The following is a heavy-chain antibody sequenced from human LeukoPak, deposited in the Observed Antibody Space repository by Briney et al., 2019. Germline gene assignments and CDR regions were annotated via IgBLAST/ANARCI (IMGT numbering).Heavy chain of an antibody. Sequence: GGSLTLSCAGSGFIFNNYAMHWVRQPPGKGLEWVSGISWNSGSIDYADSVKGRFTISRDNAKNSLYLQMNSLRVEDTAFYYCAKDNRRHYTSGPNPDSLHWGQGALVTVSS. CDR3: AKDNRRHYTSGPNPDSLH. D-gene: IGHD6-19*01. CDR1: GFIFNNYA. J-gene: IGHJ4*02. CDR2: ISWNSGSI. V-gene: IGHV3-9*01.